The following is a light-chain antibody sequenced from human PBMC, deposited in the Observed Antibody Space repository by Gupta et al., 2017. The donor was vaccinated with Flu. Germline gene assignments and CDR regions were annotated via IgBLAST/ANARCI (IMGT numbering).Light chain of an antibody. Sequence: VIIGETASISGSAINGRGHIDGDKYLDWFQQRPGQAPRRLIYKASNRDCGVPDSFSGSGLGTDFTLKISRGEAEDVGVYYCKHRKHLSWTFGQGTKVEIK. CDR1: NGRGHIDGDKY. CDR3: KHRKHLSWT. V-gene: IGKV2-30*02. CDR2: KAS. J-gene: IGKJ1*01.